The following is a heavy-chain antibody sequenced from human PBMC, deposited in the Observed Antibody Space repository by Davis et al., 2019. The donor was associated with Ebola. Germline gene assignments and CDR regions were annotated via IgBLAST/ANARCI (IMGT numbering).Heavy chain of an antibody. Sequence: PGGSLRLSCGASGFIFNIHNMNWVRQAPGKGLEWLSYISSSSKTIYYADSVRGRFRVSRDNARNSLFLQMNSLSDEDTAVYFCARGGGPTDPNAFDIWGRGTMVTVSS. V-gene: IGHV3-48*02. CDR1: GFIFNIHN. CDR2: ISSSSKTI. J-gene: IGHJ3*02. D-gene: IGHD1-26*01. CDR3: ARGGGPTDPNAFDI.